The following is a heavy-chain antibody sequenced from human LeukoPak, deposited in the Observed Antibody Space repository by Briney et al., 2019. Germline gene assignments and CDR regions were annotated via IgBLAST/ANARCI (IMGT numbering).Heavy chain of an antibody. V-gene: IGHV3-7*01. D-gene: IGHD3-22*01. J-gene: IGHJ3*02. CDR1: GFTFTTYW. CDR2: MKPDGSEI. Sequence: PGGSLRLSCAASGFTFTTYWMSWVRQAPGKGLEWVANMKPDGSEIFYVDSVKGRFTISRDNAKNSLYLQMNSLRAEDTAVYYCARDIQKVVMFRAFDIWGQGTMVTVSS. CDR3: ARDIQKVVMFRAFDI.